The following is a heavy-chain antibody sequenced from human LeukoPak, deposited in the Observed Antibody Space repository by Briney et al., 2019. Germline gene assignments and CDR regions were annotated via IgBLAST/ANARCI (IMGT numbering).Heavy chain of an antibody. V-gene: IGHV1-2*02. J-gene: IGHJ4*02. Sequence: ASVNVSCTASGYTFTGYYMHWVRQAPGQGLEWMGWINPNSGGTNYAQKFQGRVTMTRDTSISTAYMELSRLRSDDTAVYYCARDNPLHDYGSTMIVAGYFDYWGQGTLVTVSS. CDR2: INPNSGGT. CDR3: ARDNPLHDYGSTMIVAGYFDY. CDR1: GYTFTGYY. D-gene: IGHD3-22*01.